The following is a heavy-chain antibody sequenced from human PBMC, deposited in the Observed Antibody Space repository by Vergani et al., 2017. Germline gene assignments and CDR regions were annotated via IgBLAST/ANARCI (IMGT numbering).Heavy chain of an antibody. J-gene: IGHJ4*02. CDR2: IIPIFGTA. Sequence: QVQLVQSGAEVKKPGSSVKVSCKASGGTFSSYAISWVRQAPGQGLEWMGGIIPIFGTANYAQKFQGRVTITADESTSTAYMGLSSLRSEDTAVYYCARDRYCGGDCYSGVDFDYWGQGTLVTVSS. CDR3: ARDRYCGGDCYSGVDFDY. D-gene: IGHD2-21*02. V-gene: IGHV1-69*01. CDR1: GGTFSSYA.